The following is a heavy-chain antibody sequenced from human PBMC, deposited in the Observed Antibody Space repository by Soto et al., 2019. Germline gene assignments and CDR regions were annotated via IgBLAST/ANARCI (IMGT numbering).Heavy chain of an antibody. Sequence: KSSETLSLTXTVSGGSVSSASYYWTWIRQPPGKGLEWIGYIYYTGNTNYNPSLKSRVTISVDTSKNQFSLKLTSVTAADTALYYCARDIRGYSRAFDYWGQGTLVTVSS. CDR2: IYYTGNT. CDR3: ARDIRGYSRAFDY. V-gene: IGHV4-61*01. CDR1: GGSVSSASYY. J-gene: IGHJ4*02. D-gene: IGHD5-18*01.